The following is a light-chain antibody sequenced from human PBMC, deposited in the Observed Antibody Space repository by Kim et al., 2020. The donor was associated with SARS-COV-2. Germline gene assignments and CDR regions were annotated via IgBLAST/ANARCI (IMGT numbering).Light chain of an antibody. Sequence: ATINCKSSQSGLKSSNNKNDLAWYQQKPGQPPKLLIYWASTRESGVPDRFSGSGSGTDFTLTISSLQAEDVAVYYCQQYYSSPPTFGGGTKVDIK. CDR2: WAS. CDR1: QSGLKSSNNKND. J-gene: IGKJ4*01. CDR3: QQYYSSPPT. V-gene: IGKV4-1*01.